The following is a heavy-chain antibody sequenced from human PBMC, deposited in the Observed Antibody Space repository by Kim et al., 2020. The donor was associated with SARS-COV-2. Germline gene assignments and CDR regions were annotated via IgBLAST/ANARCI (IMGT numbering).Heavy chain of an antibody. CDR1: GFTFSNYA. CDR2: LYTSGGSP. J-gene: IGHJ2*01. Sequence: GGSLRLSCAASGFTFSNYAMSWVRQAPGKGLEWVSALYTSGGSPYYSADSVKGRFFISRDDSQNTLYLHMHSLRAEDTAVYYCAKSYYATGGYNIWFFDLWGRGTLVTVSS. V-gene: IGHV3-23*03. CDR3: AKSYYATGGYNIWFFDL. D-gene: IGHD3-10*01.